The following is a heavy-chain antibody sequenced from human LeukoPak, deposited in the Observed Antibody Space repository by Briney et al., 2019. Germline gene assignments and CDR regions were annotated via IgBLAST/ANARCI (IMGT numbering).Heavy chain of an antibody. J-gene: IGHJ6*03. D-gene: IGHD6-13*01. CDR1: GGSISNSSW. CDR3: ARESFHKGIAAAGPGHPYYYYYMDV. Sequence: PSETLSLTCAVSGGSISNSSWWSWVRQPPGKGLEWIGEVYHNGSPNYNPSLKSRVTISVDTSKNQFSLKLGSVTAADTAVYYCARESFHKGIAAAGPGHPYYYYYMDVWGKGTTVTVSS. CDR2: VYHNGSP. V-gene: IGHV4-4*02.